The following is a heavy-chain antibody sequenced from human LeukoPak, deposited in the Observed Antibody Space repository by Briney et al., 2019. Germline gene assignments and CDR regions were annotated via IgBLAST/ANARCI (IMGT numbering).Heavy chain of an antibody. CDR1: GLTFSSYS. CDR2: ISSSSSYI. Sequence: PGGSLRLSCAASGLTFSSYSMNWVRQAPGKGLEWVSSISSSSSYIYYADSVKGRFTISRDNAKNSLYLQMNSLRAEDTAVYYCARALAARPYYFGYWGQGTLVTVSS. CDR3: ARALAARPYYFGY. D-gene: IGHD6-6*01. V-gene: IGHV3-21*01. J-gene: IGHJ4*02.